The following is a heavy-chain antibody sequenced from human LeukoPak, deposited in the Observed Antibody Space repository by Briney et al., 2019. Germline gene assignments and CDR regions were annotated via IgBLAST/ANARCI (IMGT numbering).Heavy chain of an antibody. CDR3: AGIQRGITPHAFDI. D-gene: IGHD1-1*01. V-gene: IGHV3-21*04. J-gene: IGHJ3*02. CDR1: GFPFSKYN. Sequence: GGSLRLSCVASGFPFSKYNMNWVRQAPGKGLEWISSISSTSASIYYADSLKGRFTISRDNAKNSLYLQMNSLRAEDTAVYYCAGIQRGITPHAFDIWGQGTMVTVSS. CDR2: ISSTSASI.